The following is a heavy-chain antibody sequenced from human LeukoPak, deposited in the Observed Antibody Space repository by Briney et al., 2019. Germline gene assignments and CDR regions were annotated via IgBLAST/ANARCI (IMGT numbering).Heavy chain of an antibody. V-gene: IGHV3-33*01. Sequence: PGRSLRLSCAASGFSFSSFGMHWVRQAPGKGLEWVAVIRYDGTNKYYADSVKGRFTISRDNSKNTLSLQMNSLRAEDTAVYYCARATVTRWFDPWGQGTLVTVSS. CDR2: IRYDGTNK. D-gene: IGHD4-17*01. CDR3: ARATVTRWFDP. J-gene: IGHJ5*02. CDR1: GFSFSSFG.